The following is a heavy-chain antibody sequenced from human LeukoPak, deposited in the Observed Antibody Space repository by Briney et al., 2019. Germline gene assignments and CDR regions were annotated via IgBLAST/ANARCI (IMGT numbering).Heavy chain of an antibody. D-gene: IGHD3-3*01. V-gene: IGHV3-23*01. J-gene: IGHJ6*03. Sequence: PGGSLRLSCAASGFTFSSYAMSWVRQAPGKGLEWVSAISGSGGSTYYADSVKGRFTISRDNSKNTLYLQMNSLRAEDTAVYYCAKTQGWDYDFWSGYYDYYYYMDVWGKGTTVTVSS. CDR2: ISGSGGST. CDR1: GFTFSSYA. CDR3: AKTQGWDYDFWSGYYDYYYYMDV.